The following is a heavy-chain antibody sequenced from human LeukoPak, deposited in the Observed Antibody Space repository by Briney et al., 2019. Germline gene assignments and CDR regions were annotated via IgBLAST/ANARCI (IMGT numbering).Heavy chain of an antibody. Sequence: GGSLRLSCAASGFTFSSYEMNWVRQAPGKGLEWVAVISYDGSNKYYADSVKGRFTISRDNSKNTLYLQMNSLRAEDTAVYYCARGPGIAAIQSSWGQGTLVTVSS. D-gene: IGHD6-25*01. CDR2: ISYDGSNK. V-gene: IGHV3-30*01. CDR3: ARGPGIAAIQSS. J-gene: IGHJ5*02. CDR1: GFTFSSYE.